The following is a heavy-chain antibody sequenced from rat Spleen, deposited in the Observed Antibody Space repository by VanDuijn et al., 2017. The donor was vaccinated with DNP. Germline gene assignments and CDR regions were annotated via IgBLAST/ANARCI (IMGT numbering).Heavy chain of an antibody. J-gene: IGHJ3*01. CDR3: ETQCICTSPFAY. V-gene: IGHV5S10*01. CDR2: IIYDGSRT. CDR1: GFTFSDYN. D-gene: IGHD1-5*01. Sequence: EVQLVESGGGLVQPGRSLKLSCAASGFTFSDYNMAWVRQAPKKGLEWVATIIYDGSRTSYGDSVKGRFTISRDHAKSTLYLQMDSLRSEDTATYYCETQCICTSPFAYWGQGTLVTVSS.